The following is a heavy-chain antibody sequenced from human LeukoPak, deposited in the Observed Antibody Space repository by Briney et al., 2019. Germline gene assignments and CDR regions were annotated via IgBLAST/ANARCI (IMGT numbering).Heavy chain of an antibody. Sequence: GGSLRLSCAASGFTVSSNYMSWVRQAPGKGLEWVSRINTDGSATDYADSVRGRFTISRDNAKNTLYLQMNSLRAEDTAVYYCARDSGSGSYSGYWGQGTLVTVSS. CDR3: ARDSGSGSYSGY. V-gene: IGHV3-74*01. J-gene: IGHJ4*02. CDR1: GFTVSSNY. CDR2: INTDGSAT. D-gene: IGHD3-10*01.